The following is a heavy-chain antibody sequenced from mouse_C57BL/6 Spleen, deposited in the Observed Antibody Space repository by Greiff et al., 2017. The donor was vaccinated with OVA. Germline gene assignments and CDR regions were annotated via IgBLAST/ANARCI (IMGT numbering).Heavy chain of an antibody. D-gene: IGHD2-1*01. CDR1: GFTFSSYA. J-gene: IGHJ1*03. CDR3: TRDVYYGNYGGYFDV. CDR2: ISSGGDYI. Sequence: EVKLMESGEGLVKPGGSLKLSCAASGFTFSSYAMSWVRQTPEKRLEWVAYISSGGDYIYYADTVKGRFTISRDNARNTLYLQMSSLKSEDTAMYYCTRDVYYGNYGGYFDVWGTGTTVTVSS. V-gene: IGHV5-9-1*02.